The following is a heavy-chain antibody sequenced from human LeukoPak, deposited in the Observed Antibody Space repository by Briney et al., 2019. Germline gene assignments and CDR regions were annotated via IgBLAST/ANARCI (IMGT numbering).Heavy chain of an antibody. J-gene: IGHJ4*02. D-gene: IGHD3-10*01. CDR1: GFTFSSYW. V-gene: IGHV3-7*01. CDR2: IKQDGSDK. Sequence: GGSLRLSCAASGFTFSSYWMSWVRQAPGKGLEWVANIKQDGSDKYYVDSVKGRFTISRDNAKNSLYLQMNSLRDEDTAVYYCARDLYGSGSLYDYWGQGTLVTVSS. CDR3: ARDLYGSGSLYDY.